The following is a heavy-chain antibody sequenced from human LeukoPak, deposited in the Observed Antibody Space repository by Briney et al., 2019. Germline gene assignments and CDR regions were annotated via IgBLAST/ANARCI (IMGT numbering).Heavy chain of an antibody. D-gene: IGHD3-22*01. J-gene: IGHJ4*02. CDR1: GFTLICCG. V-gene: IGHV3-30*02. Sequence: GGSLRLSCAASGFTLICCGMHWVRQAPGKGLEWVAFIRHDGSTKYYTDSVKGRFTIFRDNSRDTLYLQMNSLRAEDTAVYYCAKDGDDSIDYWGQGTLATVSS. CDR2: IRHDGSTK. CDR3: AKDGDDSIDY.